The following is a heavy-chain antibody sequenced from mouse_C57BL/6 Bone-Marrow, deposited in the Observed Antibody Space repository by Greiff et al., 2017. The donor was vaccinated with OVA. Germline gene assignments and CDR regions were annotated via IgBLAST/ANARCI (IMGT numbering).Heavy chain of an antibody. CDR2: IHPNSGST. V-gene: IGHV1-64*01. CDR1: GYTFTSYW. J-gene: IGHJ1*03. D-gene: IGHD1-1*01. CDR3: GGYGSSYWYFDV. Sequence: VQLQQSGAELVKPGASVKLSCKASGYTFTSYWMHWVKQRPGQGLEWIGMIHPNSGSTNYNEKFKSKATLTVDKSSSTAYMQLSSLTSEDSAVYYCGGYGSSYWYFDVWGTGTTVTVSS.